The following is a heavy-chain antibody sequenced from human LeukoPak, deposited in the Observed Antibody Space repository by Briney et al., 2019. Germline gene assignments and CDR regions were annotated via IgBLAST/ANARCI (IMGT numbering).Heavy chain of an antibody. J-gene: IGHJ5*02. V-gene: IGHV4-4*02. CDR1: GGSINSSNW. Sequence: SETLSLTCAVSGGSINSSNWWSWVRQPPGKGLEWIGEIYHSGNTNYNLSLKSRVTISIDTSKNQFSLKLSSVTAADTAVYYCARVLLSNYDFWSGYSNWFDPWGQGTLVTVSS. CDR3: ARVLLSNYDFWSGYSNWFDP. CDR2: IYHSGNT. D-gene: IGHD3-3*01.